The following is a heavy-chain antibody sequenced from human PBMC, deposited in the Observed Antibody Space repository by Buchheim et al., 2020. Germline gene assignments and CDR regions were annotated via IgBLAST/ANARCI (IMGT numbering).Heavy chain of an antibody. CDR3: ATWAFYHGVDV. Sequence: EVQMVDSGGGLVQPGGSLRLSCAASGFNFGAYAVNWFRQAPGRGLEWLSHIRSGSTAMYYTDSVRGRFTISRDDAKNSLYLQMDSLRDDDTAVYFCATWAFYHGVDVWGQGT. J-gene: IGHJ6*02. CDR2: IRSGSTAM. D-gene: IGHD7-27*01. V-gene: IGHV3-48*02. CDR1: GFNFGAYA.